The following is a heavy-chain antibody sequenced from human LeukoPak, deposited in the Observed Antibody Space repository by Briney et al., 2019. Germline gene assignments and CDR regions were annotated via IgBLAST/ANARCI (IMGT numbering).Heavy chain of an antibody. CDR2: ISYDGSNK. D-gene: IGHD1-1*01. CDR1: GFTFSSYG. CDR3: AKTLTDPNAQFDY. V-gene: IGHV3-30*18. Sequence: GGSLRLSCAASGFTFSSYGMHWVRQAPGKGLEWVAVISYDGSNKYYADSVKGRFTISRDNSKNTLYLQMNSLRAEDTAVYYCAKTLTDPNAQFDYWGQGALVTVSS. J-gene: IGHJ4*02.